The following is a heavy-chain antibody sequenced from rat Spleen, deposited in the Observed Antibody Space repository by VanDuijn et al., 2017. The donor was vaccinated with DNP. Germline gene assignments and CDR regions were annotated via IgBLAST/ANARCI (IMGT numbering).Heavy chain of an antibody. D-gene: IGHD1-11*01. CDR1: GFTFSNYW. J-gene: IGHJ4*01. CDR2: ITSSGGST. Sequence: EVQLVESGGGLVQPGGSLKLSCVASGFTFSNYWMYWIRQAPGKGLEWVAAITSSGGSTYYCDSVKGRFTISRDNAKRTLYLQMDSLRSEDTATYYCARQGYPGLKSMDAWGQGTSVTVSS. V-gene: IGHV5-31*01. CDR3: ARQGYPGLKSMDA.